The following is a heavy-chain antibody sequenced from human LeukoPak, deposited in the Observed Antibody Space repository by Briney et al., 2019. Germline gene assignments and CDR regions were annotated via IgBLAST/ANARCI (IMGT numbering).Heavy chain of an antibody. J-gene: IGHJ5*02. CDR3: ARDSGYSNYYNWFDP. V-gene: IGHV3-7*01. D-gene: IGHD4-11*01. Sequence: GGSLRLSCAASGFTFSGYWMSWVRQAPGKGLEWVANIKQDGSEKYYVDSVKGRFTISRDNAKNSLYLQMNSLRAEDTAVYYCARDSGYSNYYNWFDPWGQGTLVTVSS. CDR2: IKQDGSEK. CDR1: GFTFSGYW.